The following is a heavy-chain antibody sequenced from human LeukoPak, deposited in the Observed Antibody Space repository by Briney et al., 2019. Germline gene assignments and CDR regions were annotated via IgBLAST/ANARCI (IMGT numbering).Heavy chain of an antibody. CDR2: IYYSGST. V-gene: IGHV4-59*01. J-gene: IGHJ3*02. Sequence: PSETLSLTCTVSGGSISSYYWSWIRQPPGKGLEWIGYIYYSGSTNYNPSLKSRVTISVDTSKNQFSLKLSSVTAADTAVYYCAGTYSSWYVDAFDIWGQGTMVTVSS. D-gene: IGHD6-13*01. CDR3: AGTYSSWYVDAFDI. CDR1: GGSISSYY.